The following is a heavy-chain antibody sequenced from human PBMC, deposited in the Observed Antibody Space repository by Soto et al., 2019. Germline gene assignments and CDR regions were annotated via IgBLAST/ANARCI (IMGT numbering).Heavy chain of an antibody. D-gene: IGHD2-21*02. CDR3: ARQRTTVVTQAYFDH. V-gene: IGHV4-39*01. CDR1: GESISSSSYY. Sequence: XGTLALTCIVSGESISSSSYYWGWILEPPGKGLEWIGSIYYSGRTYYNPSFKSRVTISIDTSKNQFSLKLSSVTATDTAVYYCARQRTTVVTQAYFDHWGQGALVTVSS. CDR2: IYYSGRT. J-gene: IGHJ4*02.